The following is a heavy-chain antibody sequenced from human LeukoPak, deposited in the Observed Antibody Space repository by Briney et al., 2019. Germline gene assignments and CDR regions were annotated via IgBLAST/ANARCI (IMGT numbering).Heavy chain of an antibody. Sequence: PGGSLRLSCAASGFTFSSYSMNWVRQAPGKGPEWVSSISSGGSYIYYADSVKGRFTISRDNAKNSLYLQMNSLRAEDTAVYYCARDGGYSYGYPYFDYWGQGTLVTVSS. CDR3: ARDGGYSYGYPYFDY. V-gene: IGHV3-21*01. CDR1: GFTFSSYS. J-gene: IGHJ4*02. D-gene: IGHD5-18*01. CDR2: ISSGGSYI.